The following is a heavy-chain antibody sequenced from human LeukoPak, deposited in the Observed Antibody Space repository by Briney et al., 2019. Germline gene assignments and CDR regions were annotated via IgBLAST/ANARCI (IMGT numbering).Heavy chain of an antibody. CDR1: GFTFTNYW. D-gene: IGHD3-10*01. V-gene: IGHV3-74*01. CDR3: ARDHGGYYFDY. Sequence: GGSLRLSCAASGFTFTNYWMHWVRQAPGKGLVWVSRINTDGSNTTYADSVKGRFTIPRDNSKNTLYLQMNSLRAEDTAVYYCARDHGGYYFDYWGQGTLVTVSS. J-gene: IGHJ4*02. CDR2: INTDGSNT.